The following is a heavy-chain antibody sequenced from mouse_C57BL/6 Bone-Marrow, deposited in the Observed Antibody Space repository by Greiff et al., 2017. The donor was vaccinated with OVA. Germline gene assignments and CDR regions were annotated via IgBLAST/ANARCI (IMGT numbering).Heavy chain of an antibody. CDR1: GFTFTDYY. J-gene: IGHJ1*03. CDR3: ARYPLSGWYFDV. V-gene: IGHV7-3*01. CDR2: IRNKANGYTT. Sequence: DVHLVESGGGLVQPGGSLSLSCAASGFTFTDYYMSWVRQPPGKALEWLGFIRNKANGYTTEYSASVKGRFTISRDNSQSILYLQMNALRAEDSATYYCARYPLSGWYFDVWGTGTTVTVSS.